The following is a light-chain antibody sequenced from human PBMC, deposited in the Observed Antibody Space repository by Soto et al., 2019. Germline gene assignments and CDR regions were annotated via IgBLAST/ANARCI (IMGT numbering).Light chain of an antibody. CDR2: EVS. V-gene: IGLV2-14*01. CDR3: ATYTKCTLV. Sequence: QSVLTQPASVSGSPGQSITISCTGTISDIGTYNYVSWYQQHPGKAPKLMIYEVSNRPSGVSIRFSGSTSGKTASLTISGLSAEDEAHYCCATYTKCTLVFGGGTQLTVL. J-gene: IGLJ7*01. CDR1: ISDIGTYNY.